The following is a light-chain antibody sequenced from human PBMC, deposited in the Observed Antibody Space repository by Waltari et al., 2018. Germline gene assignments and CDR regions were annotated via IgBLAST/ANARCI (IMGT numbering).Light chain of an antibody. CDR1: RSLKYNHQAY. J-gene: IGKJ1*01. V-gene: IGKV4-1*01. CDR3: QHYYSYPRA. CDR2: WAS. Sequence: DIVMTQSPASLVVSRGERAIITCKSGRSLKYNHQAYLAWFQHKTGQAPKLLLYWASTRASGVPDRFSGSGSETDFTLTIASLQPEDVATYYCQHYYSYPRAFGQGTKVEV.